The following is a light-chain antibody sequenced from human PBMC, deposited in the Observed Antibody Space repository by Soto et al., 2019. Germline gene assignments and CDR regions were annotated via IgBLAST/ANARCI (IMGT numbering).Light chain of an antibody. Sequence: EIVLTQSPGTLSLSPGERATLSCRASQSISSSYLVWYQQKPGQAPRLLIYAASNRATGIPDRFSGSGSGTDFTLTISRLEPEDFAVYYCQQYGSPPHYTFGQGTKLEIK. CDR2: AAS. V-gene: IGKV3-20*01. J-gene: IGKJ2*01. CDR3: QQYGSPPHYT. CDR1: QSISSSY.